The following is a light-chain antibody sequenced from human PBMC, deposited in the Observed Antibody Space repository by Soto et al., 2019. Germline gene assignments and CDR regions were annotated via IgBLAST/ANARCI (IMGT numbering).Light chain of an antibody. CDR1: QSVSNKY. V-gene: IGKV3-20*01. CDR2: GSS. Sequence: EVVLTQSPGTLSLSPGERATLSCRASQSVSNKYLAWYQQKPGQAPRLLIFGSSDRATGIPDRFSGNGSGTDFTLTISRLEPEDFAVDYCQQYGSSPPYTFGQGTKLEIK. CDR3: QQYGSSPPYT. J-gene: IGKJ2*01.